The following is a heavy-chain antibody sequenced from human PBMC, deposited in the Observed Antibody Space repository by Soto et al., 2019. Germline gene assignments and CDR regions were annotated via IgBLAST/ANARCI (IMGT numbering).Heavy chain of an antibody. Sequence: QVQLVQSGAEVKKPGSSVKVSCKASGGTFSSYTISWVRQAPGQGLEWMGRIIPILGIANYAQKFQGRVTITADKSTSTAYMELSSLRSEDTAVYYCARIESDYQYYFDYWGQGTLDTVSS. CDR2: IIPILGIA. J-gene: IGHJ4*02. CDR3: ARIESDYQYYFDY. CDR1: GGTFSSYT. V-gene: IGHV1-69*02. D-gene: IGHD4-17*01.